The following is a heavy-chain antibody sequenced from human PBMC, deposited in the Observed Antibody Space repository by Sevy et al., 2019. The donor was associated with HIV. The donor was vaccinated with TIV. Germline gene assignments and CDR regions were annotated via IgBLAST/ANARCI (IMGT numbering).Heavy chain of an antibody. CDR1: GFTFSNYW. CDR3: AREFDGGPDY. V-gene: IGHV3-74*01. J-gene: IGHJ4*02. D-gene: IGHD3-9*01. Sequence: GGSLRLSCAASGFTFSNYWMHWVRQAPGKGLVWVSRINSDESIINYADSVKGRFTISRDNAKNSLYLQMSSLRAEDTAVYYCAREFDGGPDYWGQGTLVTVSS. CDR2: INSDESII.